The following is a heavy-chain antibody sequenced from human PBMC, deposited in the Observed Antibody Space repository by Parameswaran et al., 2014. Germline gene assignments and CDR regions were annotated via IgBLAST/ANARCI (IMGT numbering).Heavy chain of an antibody. CDR2: INHSGST. J-gene: IGHJ6*03. Sequence: SETLSLTCAVYGGSFSGYYWSWIRQSPEKGLEWIGEINHSGSTNYNPSLKSRVTILVDTSKQQFSLKVTSVTAADTAVYFCSGGPGAAGSLPYIYYYMDVWGKGTTVTVSS. CDR1: GGSFSGYY. CDR3: SGGPGAAGSLPYIYYYMDV. V-gene: IGHV4-34*01. D-gene: IGHD6-13*01.